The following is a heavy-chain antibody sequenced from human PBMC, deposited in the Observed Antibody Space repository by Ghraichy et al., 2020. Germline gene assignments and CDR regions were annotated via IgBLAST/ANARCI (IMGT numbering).Heavy chain of an antibody. V-gene: IGHV3-33*01. CDR3: ARGGYGSGLLSGGMDV. Sequence: GGSLRLSCAASGFTFSSYGMHWVRQAPGKGLEWVAVIWYDGSNKYYADSVKGRFTISRDNSKNTLYLQMNSLRAEDTAVYYCARGGYGSGLLSGGMDVWGQGTTVTVSS. CDR2: IWYDGSNK. J-gene: IGHJ6*02. CDR1: GFTFSSYG. D-gene: IGHD3-10*01.